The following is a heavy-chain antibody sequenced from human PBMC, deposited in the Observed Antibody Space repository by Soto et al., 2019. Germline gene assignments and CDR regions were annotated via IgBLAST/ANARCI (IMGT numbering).Heavy chain of an antibody. J-gene: IGHJ4*02. CDR1: GDSITSSRYY. D-gene: IGHD2-2*01. V-gene: IGHV4-39*01. CDR2: IYYSGST. CDR3: ERQTASIVRQGDFDY. Sequence: QLQMQESGPGVVKPSETLSLTCSVSGDSITSSRYYWGWIRQSPQTGLEWIGSIYYSGSTFYNPSLKGRVTVSVDTSKNQFSLKLTSVSAADTSLYFCERQTASIVRQGDFDYWGQGTLVTVSS.